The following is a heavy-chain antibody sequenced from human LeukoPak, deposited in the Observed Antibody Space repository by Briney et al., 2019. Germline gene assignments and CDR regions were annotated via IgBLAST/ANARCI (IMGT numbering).Heavy chain of an antibody. D-gene: IGHD3-16*01. J-gene: IGHJ4*02. CDR3: ARELRGYAKD. V-gene: IGHV4-34*01. Sequence: SETLSLTCAVYGGSFSGYYWSWIRQPPGKGLEWIGEINHSGSTNYNPSLKSRVTISVDTSKNQFSLKLSSVTAADTAVYYCARELRGYAKDWGQGTLVTVSS. CDR1: GGSFSGYY. CDR2: INHSGST.